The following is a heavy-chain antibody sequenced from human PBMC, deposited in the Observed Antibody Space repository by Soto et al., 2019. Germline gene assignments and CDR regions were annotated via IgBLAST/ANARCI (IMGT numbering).Heavy chain of an antibody. V-gene: IGHV4-61*01. D-gene: IGHD3-10*01. CDR3: ARDRGSGNNYFDY. CDR1: DGSVSSGSYY. J-gene: IGHJ4*02. CDR2: IYYSGNT. Sequence: PSETLSLTCTVSDGSVSSGSYYWNWIRQPPGKGLEWIGYIYYSGNTNYNPSLKSRVTISVDRSKNQFSLKLSSVTAADTAVYYCARDRGSGNNYFDYWGQGTLVTVSS.